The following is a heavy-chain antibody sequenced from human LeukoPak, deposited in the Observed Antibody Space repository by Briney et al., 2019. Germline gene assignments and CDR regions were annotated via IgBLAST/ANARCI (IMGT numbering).Heavy chain of an antibody. CDR1: GGSIRSHY. CDR3: AASPDDGSGSYSEAPFDY. V-gene: IGHV4-59*07. Sequence: SDTLSLICTVSGGSIRSHYWSWIRQPPGKGLEGIGYIYNSGSTNYTPSLKSRVTISVDTSTHQCSLKLSSVTAAETAVYYCAASPDDGSGSYSEAPFDYWGQGTLVTVSS. D-gene: IGHD3-10*01. J-gene: IGHJ4*02. CDR2: IYNSGST.